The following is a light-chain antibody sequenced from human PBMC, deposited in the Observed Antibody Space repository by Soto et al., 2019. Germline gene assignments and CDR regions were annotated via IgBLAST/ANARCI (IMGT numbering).Light chain of an antibody. V-gene: IGKV3-20*01. CDR1: QSVSSIY. Sequence: EFVLTQTPGTLSLSPGERATLSCRASQSVSSIYLAWYQQKPGQAPRLLIFGASSRATGIPYRFSGSGSGTDFTLTISRLEPEDFAVYYCQPYGSSPPITFGQGTRLEIK. CDR2: GAS. J-gene: IGKJ5*01. CDR3: QPYGSSPPIT.